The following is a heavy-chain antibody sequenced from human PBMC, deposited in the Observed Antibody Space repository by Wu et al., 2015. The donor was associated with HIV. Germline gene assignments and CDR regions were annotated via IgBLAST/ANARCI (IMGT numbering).Heavy chain of an antibody. CDR3: ARDSVPVPFDPGVVVIATPRGWFDP. Sequence: QVQLAQSGAEVKEPGTSVNLSCTTSGYIFTRNFLHWVRQAPGQGLEWIGILNPVTGKSGYEQKFQGRVNMTRDTSTSTAYMELSSLRSEDTAVYYCARDSVPVPFDPGVVVIATPRGWFDPWGQGTLVTVSS. CDR2: LNPVTGKS. J-gene: IGHJ5*02. D-gene: IGHD2-21*01. CDR1: GYIFTRNF. V-gene: IGHV1-46*01.